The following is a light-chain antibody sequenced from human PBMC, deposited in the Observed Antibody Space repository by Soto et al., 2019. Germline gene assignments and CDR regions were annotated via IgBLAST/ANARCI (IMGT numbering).Light chain of an antibody. CDR2: AAS. J-gene: IGKJ2*01. V-gene: IGKV1-8*01. CDR3: QQYYSHPYN. CDR1: QGISCD. Sequence: AIRMTQSPSSFSASTGDRVTITCRASQGISCDLAWYQQKPGKAPKLLIYAASTLQSGVPSRFSGSGSGTDFTLTISCLQSEDFATYYCQQYYSHPYNFGQGTKLEIK.